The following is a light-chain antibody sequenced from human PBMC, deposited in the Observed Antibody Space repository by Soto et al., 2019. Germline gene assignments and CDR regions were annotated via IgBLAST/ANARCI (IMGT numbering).Light chain of an antibody. CDR2: SVS. J-gene: IGKJ1*01. CDR3: QQYGSSGT. CDR1: HSVSNDY. Sequence: EMGFTHSPGTLSLSPGDRATLSCRASHSVSNDYVAWVQQKPGQTPRLLIYSVSSRATGIPDRFSGSGSGTDFTLTISRLEPEDFAVYYCQQYGSSGTFGHGTKVDIK. V-gene: IGKV3-20*01.